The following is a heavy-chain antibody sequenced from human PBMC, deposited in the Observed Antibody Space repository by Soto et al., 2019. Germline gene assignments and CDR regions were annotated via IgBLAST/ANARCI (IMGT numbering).Heavy chain of an antibody. Sequence: GGSLRLSCGASGFTFSSYAMSWVRQAPGKGLEWVSATSDSGGSTYYADSMKGRFTISRDNSKKTLYLQMNSLRAEDTAIYYRAKDLTSTSRTPELWGQGTLVTVSS. CDR3: AKDLTSTSRTPEL. CDR1: GFTFSSYA. CDR2: TSDSGGST. D-gene: IGHD2-2*01. J-gene: IGHJ4*02. V-gene: IGHV3-23*01.